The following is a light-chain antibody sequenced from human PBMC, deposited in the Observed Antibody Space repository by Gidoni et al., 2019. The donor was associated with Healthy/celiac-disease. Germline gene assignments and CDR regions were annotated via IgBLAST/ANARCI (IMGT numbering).Light chain of an antibody. CDR2: DAS. CDR3: QQRSNWPPPYT. J-gene: IGKJ2*01. V-gene: IGKV3-11*01. Sequence: EIVLTQSPATLSLSPGERATLSCRASQSVSSYLAWYQQKPGQAPRLLIHDASNRATGIPARFSGSGSGTDFTLTISSLEPEDFAVYYCQQRSNWPPPYTFGQGTKLEIK. CDR1: QSVSSY.